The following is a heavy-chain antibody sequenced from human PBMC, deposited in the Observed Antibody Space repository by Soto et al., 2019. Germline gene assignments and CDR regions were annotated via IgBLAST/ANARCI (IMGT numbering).Heavy chain of an antibody. Sequence: ASVKVSCKASGYTFTSYGICWVRQAPGQGLEWMGWISAYNGNTNYAQKLQGRVTMTTDTSTSTAYMGLRSLRSDDTAVYYCARDQAVEDAFDIWGQGTMVTVSS. J-gene: IGHJ3*02. V-gene: IGHV1-18*01. CDR3: ARDQAVEDAFDI. CDR2: ISAYNGNT. CDR1: GYTFTSYG.